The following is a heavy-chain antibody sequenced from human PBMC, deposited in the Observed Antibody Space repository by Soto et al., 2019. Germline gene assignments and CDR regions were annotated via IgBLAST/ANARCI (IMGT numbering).Heavy chain of an antibody. D-gene: IGHD6-6*01. CDR1: GGSISSYY. Sequence: KTSETLSLTCTVSGGSISSYYWSWIRQPPGKGLEWIGYIYYSGSTNYNPSLKSRVTISVDTSKNQFSLKLSSVTAADTAVYYCARTKTARTKYYYYYGMDVWGQGTTVTVSS. V-gene: IGHV4-59*01. CDR3: ARTKTARTKYYYYYGMDV. CDR2: IYYSGST. J-gene: IGHJ6*02.